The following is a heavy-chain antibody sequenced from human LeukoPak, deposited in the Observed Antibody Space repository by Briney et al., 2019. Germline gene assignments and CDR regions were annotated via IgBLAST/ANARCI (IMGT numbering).Heavy chain of an antibody. J-gene: IGHJ4*02. CDR3: ARRAVAGEYYSDY. CDR2: ISSSGSTI. V-gene: IGHV3-11*04. CDR1: GFTFSDYY. Sequence: GGSLRLSCAASGFTFSDYYMSWIRQAPGKGLEWVSYISSSGSTIYYVDSVKGRFTISRDNAKKSLYLQMNSLRAEDTAVYYCARRAVAGEYYSDYWGQGTLVTVSS. D-gene: IGHD6-19*01.